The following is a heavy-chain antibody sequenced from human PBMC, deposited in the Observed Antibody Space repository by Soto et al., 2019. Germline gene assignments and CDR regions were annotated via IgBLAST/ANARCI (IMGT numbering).Heavy chain of an antibody. CDR2: ISGNGGDYT. CDR1: GFTFSTYA. CDR3: IPLCRYCSTTTPS. D-gene: IGHD2-2*01. Sequence: GSLRLSCAASGFTFSTYAMSWVRQAPRKGLEWVSAISGNGGDYTYYADSVKGRFTISRDNSKNTLYLQMNSLRAEDTAVYYCIPLCRYCSTTTPSWGQGTLVTVSS. J-gene: IGHJ4*02. V-gene: IGHV3-23*01.